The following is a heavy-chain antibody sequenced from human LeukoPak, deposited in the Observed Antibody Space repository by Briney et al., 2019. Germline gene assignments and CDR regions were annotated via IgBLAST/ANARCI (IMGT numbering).Heavy chain of an antibody. CDR2: IIPIFGTA. J-gene: IGHJ1*01. D-gene: IGHD6-19*01. Sequence: SVKVSCKASGGTFSSYAISWVRQAPGQGLEWMGGIIPIFGTANYAQKFQGRVTITADESTSTAYMELSSLRSEYTAVYYCASYELVGCIAVAGTPGAFQHWGQGTLVTVSS. V-gene: IGHV1-69*13. CDR1: GGTFSSYA. CDR3: ASYELVGCIAVAGTPGAFQH.